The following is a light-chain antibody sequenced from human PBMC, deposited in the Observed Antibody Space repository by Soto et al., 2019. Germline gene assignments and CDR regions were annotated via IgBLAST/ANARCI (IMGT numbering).Light chain of an antibody. J-gene: IGLJ3*02. CDR3: SSYSSSSTWV. CDR1: SSDVGGHNY. V-gene: IGLV2-14*01. Sequence: QSALTQPASVSGSPGQSITISCTGTSSDVGGHNYVSWYQQYPGKAPKLMIYEVSNRPSGVSNRFSGSKSGNMASLTISGLQAEDEADYYCSSYSSSSTWVFGGGTKLTVL. CDR2: EVS.